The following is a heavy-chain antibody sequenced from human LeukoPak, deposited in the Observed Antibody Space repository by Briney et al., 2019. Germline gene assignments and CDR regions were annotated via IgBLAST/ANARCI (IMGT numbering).Heavy chain of an antibody. V-gene: IGHV7-4-1*02. CDR3: ARGGLDGDPYYYYGMDV. CDR1: GYTFTSYA. CDR2: INTNTGNP. Sequence: ASVKVSCKASGYTFTSYAMNWVRQAPGQGLEWMGWINTNTGNPTYAQGFTGRFVFSLDTSVSTAYLQISSLKAEDTAVYYCARGGLDGDPYYYYGMDVWGQGTTVTVSS. J-gene: IGHJ6*02. D-gene: IGHD4-17*01.